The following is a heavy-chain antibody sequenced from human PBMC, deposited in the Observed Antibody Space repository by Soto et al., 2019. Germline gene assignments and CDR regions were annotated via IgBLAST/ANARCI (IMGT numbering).Heavy chain of an antibody. J-gene: IGHJ5*02. D-gene: IGHD2-2*01. Sequence: EVQLVESGGGLVQPGGSLRLSCAASGFTLSTYWMHWIRQVPGKGLEWVSRINSDASHTYYADSVKGRFTISRDNAKNTLNLEMNSLRAEDTDVYYCVRDGNSITTRCYGNWFDPRGQGTLVTVSS. V-gene: IGHV3-74*01. CDR2: INSDASHT. CDR1: GFTLSTYW. CDR3: VRDGNSITTRCYGNWFDP.